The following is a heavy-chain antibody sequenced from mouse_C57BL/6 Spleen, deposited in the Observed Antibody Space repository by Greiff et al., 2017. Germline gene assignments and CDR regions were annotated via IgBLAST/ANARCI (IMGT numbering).Heavy chain of an antibody. CDR1: GYTFTSYG. Sequence: QVQLQQSGAELARPGASVKLSCKASGYTFTSYGISWVKQRTGPGLEWIGEIYPRSGNTYYNEKFKGKATLTADKSSSTSYMELRSLTSVDSVVYFRARSLSNYGCSPFAYWGQGTLVTVSA. V-gene: IGHV1-81*01. CDR2: IYPRSGNT. CDR3: ARSLSNYGCSPFAY. D-gene: IGHD1-1*01. J-gene: IGHJ3*01.